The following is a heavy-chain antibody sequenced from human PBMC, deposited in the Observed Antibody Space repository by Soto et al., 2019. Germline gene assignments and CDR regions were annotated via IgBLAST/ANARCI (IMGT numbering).Heavy chain of an antibody. CDR1: GGTFSSYT. CDR3: ARARYYDFWSGYRTVYYFDD. J-gene: IGHJ4*02. Sequence: QVQLVQSGAEVKKPGSSVKVSCKASGGTFSSYTISWVRQAPGQGLEWMGRIIPILGIANYAQKFQGRVTITADKSTSTAYMELSSLRSEDTAVYYCARARYYDFWSGYRTVYYFDDWGQGTLVTVSS. V-gene: IGHV1-69*02. CDR2: IIPILGIA. D-gene: IGHD3-3*01.